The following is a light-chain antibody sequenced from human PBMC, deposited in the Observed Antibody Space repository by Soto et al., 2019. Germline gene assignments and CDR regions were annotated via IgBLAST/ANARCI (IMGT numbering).Light chain of an antibody. Sequence: QSALTQPDSVSGSPGQSITISCTGTSSDVGGYKFVSWYQQHPGKAPKLMIYEVSNRPSGVSSRFSGSKSGNTASLTISGLQAEDEADYYCGSYTGSIYVCGPGTKLTVL. CDR1: SSDVGGYKF. CDR2: EVS. CDR3: GSYTGSIYV. J-gene: IGLJ1*01. V-gene: IGLV2-14*01.